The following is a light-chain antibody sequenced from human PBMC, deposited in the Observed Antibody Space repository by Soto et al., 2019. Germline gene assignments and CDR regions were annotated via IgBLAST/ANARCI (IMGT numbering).Light chain of an antibody. Sequence: EIVLTQSPGTLYLSPGERATLSCRASQSVTSSYLAWYQQKPGQAPRLLIYGASSRATGIPDRFSGSGSGTDFTLTISRLEPEDFAFYYCQQYGSSPPYTFGQGTKLEIK. CDR1: QSVTSSY. J-gene: IGKJ2*01. V-gene: IGKV3-20*01. CDR3: QQYGSSPPYT. CDR2: GAS.